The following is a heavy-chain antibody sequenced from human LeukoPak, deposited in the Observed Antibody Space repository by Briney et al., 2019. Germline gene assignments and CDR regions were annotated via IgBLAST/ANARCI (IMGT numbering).Heavy chain of an antibody. Sequence: GALRLSCAASGFTFSSSGMHWVRQAPGKGLEWVAVISYDGSNKYYADSVKGRFTISRDNSKNTLYLQMNSLRAEDAAVYYCAKARSGDYVWGSYRYTDLIPGYGGQGTLVTVSS. D-gene: IGHD3-16*02. CDR2: ISYDGSNK. CDR1: GFTFSSSG. V-gene: IGHV3-30*18. J-gene: IGHJ4*02. CDR3: AKARSGDYVWGSYRYTDLIPGY.